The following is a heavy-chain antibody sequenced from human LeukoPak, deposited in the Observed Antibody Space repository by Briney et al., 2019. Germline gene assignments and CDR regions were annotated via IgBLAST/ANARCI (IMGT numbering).Heavy chain of an antibody. CDR1: GSTFSSYS. CDR2: ISSSSSTI. Sequence: GWSLRLSCAASGSTFSSYSIDWVRQAPGKGLEWLSYISSSSSTIYYADSVKGRFTVSRDNAKNLVYLQMNSLRAEDTAVYYCARVWGSGYTKDYWGQGTLVTVSS. V-gene: IGHV3-48*04. D-gene: IGHD3-22*01. J-gene: IGHJ4*02. CDR3: ARVWGSGYTKDY.